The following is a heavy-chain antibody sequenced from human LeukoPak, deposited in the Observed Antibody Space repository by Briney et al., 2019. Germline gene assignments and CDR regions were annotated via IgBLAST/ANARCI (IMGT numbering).Heavy chain of an antibody. J-gene: IGHJ3*01. D-gene: IGHD2-2*01. V-gene: IGHV3-53*01. CDR2: IYSGGST. CDR3: ARERYSTIQNDALDL. Sequence: GGSLRLSCAASGFTVSSNYMSWVRQAPGKGLEWVSVIYSGGSTYYADSVKGRFTISRDNAKNSLSLQMNSLRAEDTAVYYCARERYSTIQNDALDLWGQGTMVTVS. CDR1: GFTVSSNY.